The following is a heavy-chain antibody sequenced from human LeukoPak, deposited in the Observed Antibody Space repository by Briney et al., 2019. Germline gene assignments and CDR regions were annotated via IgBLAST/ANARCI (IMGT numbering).Heavy chain of an antibody. J-gene: IGHJ5*02. CDR1: GGSISSSSYY. CDR3: ARDQCSSTSCYAGWFDP. CDR2: IYYSGST. Sequence: SETLSLTCTVSGGSISSSSYYWGWIRQPPGKGLEWIGSIYYSGSTYYNPSLKSRVTISVDTSKNQFSLKLSSVTAADTAVYYCARDQCSSTSCYAGWFDPWGQGTLVTVSS. V-gene: IGHV4-39*02. D-gene: IGHD2-2*01.